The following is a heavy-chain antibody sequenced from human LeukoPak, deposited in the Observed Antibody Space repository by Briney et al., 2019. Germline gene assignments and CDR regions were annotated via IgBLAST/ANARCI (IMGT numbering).Heavy chain of an antibody. Sequence: PGGSLRLSCAASGFTFSSYGMHWVRQAPGKGLEWVAVISYDGSNKYYADSVKGRFTISRDNSKNTLYLQMNSLRAEDTAVYYCAKDICGGDCYLFDYWGQGTLVTVSS. CDR3: AKDICGGDCYLFDY. D-gene: IGHD2-21*02. V-gene: IGHV3-30*18. CDR1: GFTFSSYG. J-gene: IGHJ4*02. CDR2: ISYDGSNK.